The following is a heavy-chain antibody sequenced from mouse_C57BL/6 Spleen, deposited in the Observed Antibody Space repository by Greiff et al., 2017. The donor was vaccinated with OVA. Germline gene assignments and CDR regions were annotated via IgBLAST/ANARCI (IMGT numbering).Heavy chain of an antibody. V-gene: IGHV14-4*01. CDR1: GFNIKDDY. D-gene: IGHD1-1*01. CDR2: IDPENGDT. CDR3: TTPTVVAFDY. J-gene: IGHJ2*01. Sequence: EVQLQQSGAELVRPGASVKLSCTASGFNIKDDYMHWVKQRPEQGLEWIGWIDPENGDTEYASKFQGKATITADTSSNTAYLQLSSLTSEDTAVDYCTTPTVVAFDYWGQGTTLTVSS.